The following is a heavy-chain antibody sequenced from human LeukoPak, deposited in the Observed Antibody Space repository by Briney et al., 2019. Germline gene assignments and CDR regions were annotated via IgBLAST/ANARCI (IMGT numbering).Heavy chain of an antibody. J-gene: IGHJ4*02. CDR3: TTLPGDYAWIFDY. CDR1: GFTFSNAW. V-gene: IGHV3-15*01. D-gene: IGHD4-17*01. CDR2: IKSKTDGGTT. Sequence: PGGSLRLSCAASGFTFSNAWMSWVRQAPGKGLEWVDRIKSKTDGGTTDYAAPVKGRFTISRDDSKNTLYLQMNSLKTEDTAVYYCTTLPGDYAWIFDYWGQGTLVTVSS.